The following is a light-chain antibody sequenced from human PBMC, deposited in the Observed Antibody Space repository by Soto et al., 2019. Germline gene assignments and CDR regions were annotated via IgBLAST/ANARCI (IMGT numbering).Light chain of an antibody. V-gene: IGLV2-14*01. Sequence: QSALTQPASVSGTPGQSITLSCTGTSSDVGGYNYVSWYQQHPGQAPKLMIYDVSNRPSGVSTRFSGSKSGNTASLTISGLQAEEEADSYCSSYIRGSPLVVFGGGTELTVL. J-gene: IGLJ2*01. CDR1: SSDVGGYNY. CDR2: DVS. CDR3: SSYIRGSPLVV.